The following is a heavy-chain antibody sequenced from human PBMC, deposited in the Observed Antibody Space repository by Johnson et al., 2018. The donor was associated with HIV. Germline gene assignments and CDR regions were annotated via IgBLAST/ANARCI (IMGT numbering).Heavy chain of an antibody. CDR1: GFTFDDHG. J-gene: IGHJ3*02. CDR3: ARATYYYDSSGYLGDAFDI. Sequence: EQLVESGGGVVRPGGSLILSCAASGFTFDDHGMSWVRQAPGKGLDCVPGINWNGGSTGYADSVKGGFTISRANAKNSLYLQMNSLRAEDTALYYCARATYYYDSSGYLGDAFDIWGQGTMVTVSS. D-gene: IGHD3-22*01. V-gene: IGHV3-20*04. CDR2: INWNGGST.